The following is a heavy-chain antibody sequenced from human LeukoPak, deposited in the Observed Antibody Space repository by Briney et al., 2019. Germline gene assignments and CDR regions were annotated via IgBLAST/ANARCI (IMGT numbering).Heavy chain of an antibody. CDR1: GGTGSSYA. CDR3: ARLVPTTVVTPGYYYGMDV. D-gene: IGHD4-23*01. CDR2: IIPIFGIA. J-gene: IGHJ6*02. Sequence: SLKVSCKASGGTGSSYAISWVRQAPGQGLEWMGRIIPIFGIANYAQKFQGRVTITADKSTSTAYMELSSLRSEDTAVYYCARLVPTTVVTPGYYYGMDVWGQGTTVTVSS. V-gene: IGHV1-69*04.